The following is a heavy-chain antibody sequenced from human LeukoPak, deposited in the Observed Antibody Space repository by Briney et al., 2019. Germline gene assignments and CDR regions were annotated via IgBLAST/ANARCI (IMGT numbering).Heavy chain of an antibody. CDR2: IYYSGST. Sequence: GSLRLSCAASGFTVSSNYMSWVRQAPGKGLEWIGSIYYSGSTYYNPSLKSRVTISVDTSKNQFSLKLSSVTAADTAVYYCARRGYYYDSSGYPFDCDAFDIWGQGTMVTVSS. V-gene: IGHV4-39*07. CDR1: GFTVSSNY. CDR3: ARRGYYYDSSGYPFDCDAFDI. J-gene: IGHJ3*02. D-gene: IGHD3-22*01.